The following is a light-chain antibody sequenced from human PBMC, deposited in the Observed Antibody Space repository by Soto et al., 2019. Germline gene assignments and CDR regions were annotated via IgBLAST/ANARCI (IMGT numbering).Light chain of an antibody. J-gene: IGKJ1*01. CDR3: QQYNDWPRT. CDR2: GAS. Sequence: GMTQYTATLSVSPGERATRSCRASQSVSSNLAWYQQKPGQAPRLLIYGASTRATGIPARFSGSGSGTEFTLTISSLQSEDFAVYYCQQYNDWPRTFGQGTKVDIK. CDR1: QSVSSN. V-gene: IGKV3-15*01.